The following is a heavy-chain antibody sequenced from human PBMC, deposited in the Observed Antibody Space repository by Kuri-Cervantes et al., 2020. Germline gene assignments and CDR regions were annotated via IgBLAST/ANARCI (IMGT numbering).Heavy chain of an antibody. CDR1: GYSISSGYY. Sequence: ETLSLTCTVSGYSISSGYYWGWIRQPPGKGLEWVGRIKSKTDGGTTDYAAPVKGRFTISRDDSKNTLYLQMNSLKTEDTAVYYCTTDGVYYYYGMDVWGQGTTVTVSS. CDR2: IKSKTDGGTT. J-gene: IGHJ6*02. V-gene: IGHV3-15*01. CDR3: TTDGVYYYYGMDV. D-gene: IGHD3-10*01.